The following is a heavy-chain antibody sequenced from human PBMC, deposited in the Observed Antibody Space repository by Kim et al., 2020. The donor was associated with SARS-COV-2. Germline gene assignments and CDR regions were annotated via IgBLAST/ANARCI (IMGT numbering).Heavy chain of an antibody. CDR2: IYYSGST. V-gene: IGHV4-39*01. CDR3: ARQSRLGYSGYDYFLVVIGGFNL. Sequence: SETLSLTCTVSGGSISSSSYYWGWIRHPPGKGLEWIGSIYYSGSTFYNPSLKSRVTISVDTSKNQFSLKLSSVTAADTAMYYCARQSRLGYSGYDYFLVVIGGFNLWGRGTLVTVST. J-gene: IGHJ5*02. D-gene: IGHD5-12*01. CDR1: GGSISSSSYY.